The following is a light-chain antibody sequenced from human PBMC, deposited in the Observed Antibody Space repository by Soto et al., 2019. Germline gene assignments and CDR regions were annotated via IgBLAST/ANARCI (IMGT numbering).Light chain of an antibody. V-gene: IGLV1-44*01. J-gene: IGLJ3*02. CDR2: FND. CDR1: RSNIGSNL. CDR3: ASWDDSLKGVL. Sequence: QSVLTQPPSASGTPGQRVSISCSGGRSNIGSNLVSWYQQLPGTAPTLLLYFNDQRPSGVPDRFSGSKSGTSASLAVSELQSEDEADYFCASWDDSLKGVLFGGGTKLTVL.